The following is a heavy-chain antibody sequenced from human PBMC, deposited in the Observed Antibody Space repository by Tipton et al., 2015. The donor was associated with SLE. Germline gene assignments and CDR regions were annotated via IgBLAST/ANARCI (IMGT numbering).Heavy chain of an antibody. V-gene: IGHV4-59*12. CDR2: IYYSGST. CDR3: ARFGIAVAGPPAAFDI. CDR1: GGSISSYY. D-gene: IGHD6-19*01. Sequence: LRLSCTVSGGSISSYYWSWIRQPPGKGLEWIGYIYYSGSTNYNPSLKSRVTISVDTSKNQFSLKLSSVTAADTAVYYCARFGIAVAGPPAAFDIWGQGTMVTVFS. J-gene: IGHJ3*02.